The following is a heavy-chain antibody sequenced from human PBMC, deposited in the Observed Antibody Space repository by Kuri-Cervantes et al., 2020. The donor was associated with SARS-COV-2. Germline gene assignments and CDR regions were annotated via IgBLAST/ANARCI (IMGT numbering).Heavy chain of an antibody. V-gene: IGHV3-23*01. CDR1: GFTFSSYA. CDR3: AASGYSYGFPYY. D-gene: IGHD5-18*01. CDR2: ISGSGGST. Sequence: GESLKISCAASGFTFSSYAMHWVRQAPGKGLEWVAAISGSGGSTYYADSVKGRFTISRDNSKNTLYLQMNSLRAEDTAVYYCAASGYSYGFPYYWGQGTLVTVSS. J-gene: IGHJ4*02.